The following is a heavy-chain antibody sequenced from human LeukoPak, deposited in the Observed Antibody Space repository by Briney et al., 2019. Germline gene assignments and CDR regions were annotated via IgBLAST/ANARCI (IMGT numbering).Heavy chain of an antibody. Sequence: YXFTXXGISWVRQAPGQGLEWMGWISAYNGNTNYAQKLQGRVTMTTDTSTSTAYMELRSLRSDDTAVYYCARAPWGGVYYYYYMDVWGKGTTVTISS. V-gene: IGHV1-18*01. CDR2: ISAYNGNT. D-gene: IGHD3-16*01. CDR3: ARAPWGGVYYYYYMDV. CDR1: YXFTXXG. J-gene: IGHJ6*03.